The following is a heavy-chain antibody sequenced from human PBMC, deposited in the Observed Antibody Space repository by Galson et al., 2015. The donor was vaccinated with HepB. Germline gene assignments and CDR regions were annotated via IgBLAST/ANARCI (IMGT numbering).Heavy chain of an antibody. Sequence: SLRLSCAASGFTFSSYAMNWVRQAPGKGLEWVSAISSGGTYKYYADSVKGRFTISRDNAKNSLYLQMDSLRTEDTAVYYCARGNGNSGYYYFDYWGQGTLVTGSS. V-gene: IGHV3-21*01. CDR2: ISSGGTYK. CDR1: GFTFSSYA. D-gene: IGHD5-12*01. J-gene: IGHJ4*02. CDR3: ARGNGNSGYYYFDY.